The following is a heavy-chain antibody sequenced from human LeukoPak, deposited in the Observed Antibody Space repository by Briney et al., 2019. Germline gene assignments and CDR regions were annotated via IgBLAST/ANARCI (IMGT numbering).Heavy chain of an antibody. CDR2: INPNSGGT. D-gene: IGHD3-9*01. V-gene: IGHV1-2*02. CDR1: GYTFTGYY. CDR3: ARGGSYDILTGYGYNWFDP. J-gene: IGHJ5*02. Sequence: ASVKVSCKASGYTFTGYYMHWVRQAPGQGLEWMGWINPNSGGTNYAQKFQGRVTMTRDTSISTAYMELSRLRSDDTAVYYCARGGSYDILTGYGYNWFDPWGQGTLVTVSS.